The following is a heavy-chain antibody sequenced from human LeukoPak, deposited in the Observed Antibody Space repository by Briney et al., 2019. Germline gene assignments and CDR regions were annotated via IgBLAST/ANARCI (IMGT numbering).Heavy chain of an antibody. D-gene: IGHD2-2*01. CDR3: ARARYCSSTSCLGPLDY. CDR2: ISAYNGNT. Sequence: ASVKVSCKASGYTFTSYDISWVRQAPGQGLEWMGWISAYNGNTNYAQKLQGRVTMTTDTSTSTAYMELRSLRSDDTAVYYCARARYCSSTSCLGPLDYWGQGTLVTVSS. J-gene: IGHJ4*02. CDR1: GYTFTSYD. V-gene: IGHV1-18*01.